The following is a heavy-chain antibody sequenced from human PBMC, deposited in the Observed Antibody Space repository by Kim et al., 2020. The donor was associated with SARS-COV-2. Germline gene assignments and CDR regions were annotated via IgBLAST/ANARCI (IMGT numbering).Heavy chain of an antibody. J-gene: IGHJ4*02. V-gene: IGHV3-43*01. D-gene: IGHD1-26*01. CDR3: AKGLGWDDY. CDR2: GST. Sequence: GSTYYADSVKGRFTISRDNSKNSLYLQMNSLRTEDTALYYCAKGLGWDDYWGQGTLVTVSS.